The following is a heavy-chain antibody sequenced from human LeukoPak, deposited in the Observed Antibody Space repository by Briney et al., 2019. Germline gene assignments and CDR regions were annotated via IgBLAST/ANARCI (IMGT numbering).Heavy chain of an antibody. V-gene: IGHV3-23*01. Sequence: GGSLRLSCAASGFTFSSYAMSWVRQAPGKGLEWVSAISGSGGSTYYADSVKGRFTISRDNSKNTLYPQMNSLRAEDTAVYYCAKVLNVDIVATAFDYWGQGTLVTVSS. D-gene: IGHD5-12*01. CDR3: AKVLNVDIVATAFDY. CDR2: ISGSGGST. J-gene: IGHJ4*02. CDR1: GFTFSSYA.